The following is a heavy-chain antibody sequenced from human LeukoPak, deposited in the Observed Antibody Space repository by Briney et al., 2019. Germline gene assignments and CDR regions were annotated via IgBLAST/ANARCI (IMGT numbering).Heavy chain of an antibody. CDR1: GFTFSAYS. J-gene: IGHJ4*02. D-gene: IGHD4-17*01. CDR2: ISTGGSTI. Sequence: SGGSLRLSCAASGFTFSAYSMNWVRQAPGKGLEWVSFISTGGSTIYYADSVKGRFTISRDNAKNSLYLQINSLTEDDTAVYHCARGETALTSYLYDWGQGTLVTVSS. V-gene: IGHV3-48*02. CDR3: ARGETALTSYLYD.